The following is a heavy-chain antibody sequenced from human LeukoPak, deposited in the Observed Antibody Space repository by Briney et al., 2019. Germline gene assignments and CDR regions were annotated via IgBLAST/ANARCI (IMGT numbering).Heavy chain of an antibody. CDR3: AKDNDYFYYFDY. CDR1: GFTFSSYG. J-gene: IGHJ4*02. V-gene: IGHV3-30*02. CDR2: IRYDGSNK. D-gene: IGHD2/OR15-2a*01. Sequence: GSLILSCAASGFTFSSYGMHWVRQAPGKGLEWVAFIRYDGSNKYYADSVKGRFTISRDNSKNTLYLQMNSLRAEDTAVYYCAKDNDYFYYFDYWGQGTLVTVSS.